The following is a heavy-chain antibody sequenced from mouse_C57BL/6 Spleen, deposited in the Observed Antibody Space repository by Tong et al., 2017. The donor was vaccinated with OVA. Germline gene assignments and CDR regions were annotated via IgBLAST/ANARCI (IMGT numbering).Heavy chain of an antibody. CDR1: GFTFTDYY. D-gene: IGHD3-2*02. CDR2: IRNKANGYTT. CDR3: ARDSSGYVY. Sequence: EVQLQESGGGLVQPGGSLSLSCAASGFTFTDYYMSWVRQPPGKALEWLGFIRNKANGYTTEYSASVKGRFTISRDNSQSILYLQMNALRAEDSATYYCARDSSGYVYWGQGTTLTVSS. J-gene: IGHJ2*01. V-gene: IGHV7-3*01.